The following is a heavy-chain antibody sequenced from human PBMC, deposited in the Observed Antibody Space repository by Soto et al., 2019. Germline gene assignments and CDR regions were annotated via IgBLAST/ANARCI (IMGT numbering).Heavy chain of an antibody. J-gene: IGHJ6*02. CDR1: GFTFSSYG. D-gene: IGHD1-26*01. Sequence: QVQLVESGGGVVQPGRSLRLSCAASGFTFSSYGMHWVRQAPGKGLEWVAVISYDGSNKYYADSVKGRFTISRDNSKNTXXLQMNSLRAEDTVVYYCAKDRRSGSSIYYYYGMDVWGQGTTVTVSS. V-gene: IGHV3-30*18. CDR3: AKDRRSGSSIYYYYGMDV. CDR2: ISYDGSNK.